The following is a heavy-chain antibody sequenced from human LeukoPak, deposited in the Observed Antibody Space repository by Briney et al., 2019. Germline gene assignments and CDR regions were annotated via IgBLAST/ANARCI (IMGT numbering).Heavy chain of an antibody. V-gene: IGHV3-33*01. CDR1: GFTFSGYG. J-gene: IGHJ4*02. D-gene: IGHD3-22*01. CDR2: IWYDGSND. Sequence: GGSLRLSCAVSGFTFSGYGMHWVRQAPGKGLEWVAVIWYDGSNDDYADSVKGRFTISRDNSKSTLYLQMNSLRAEDTAIYYCARSIPRYDGSAYYPDYWGQGTLVTVSS. CDR3: ARSIPRYDGSAYYPDY.